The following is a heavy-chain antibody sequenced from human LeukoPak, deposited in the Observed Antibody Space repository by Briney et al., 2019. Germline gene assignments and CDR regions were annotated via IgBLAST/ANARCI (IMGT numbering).Heavy chain of an antibody. CDR3: ARHAASIAAAATRWFDP. J-gene: IGHJ5*02. CDR2: IYYSGST. V-gene: IGHV4-39*01. D-gene: IGHD6-13*01. CDR1: GGSISSNSYY. Sequence: SETLSLTCTVSGGSISSNSYYWGWIRQPPGKGLEWIGSIYYSGSTYYDPSLKSRVTISVDPSKNQFSLRLSSVAAADTAVYYCARHAASIAAAATRWFDPWGQGTLVTVSS.